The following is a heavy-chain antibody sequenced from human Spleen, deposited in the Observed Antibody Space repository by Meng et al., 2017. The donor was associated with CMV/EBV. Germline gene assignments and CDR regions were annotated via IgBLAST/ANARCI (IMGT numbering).Heavy chain of an antibody. Sequence: GGSLRLSCAASGFTFSSYGMHWVRQAPGKGLEWVAFIRYDGSNKYYADSVKGRFTISRENAKNSLFLQMNSLRAGDTAVYYCARGTGFWSGYSATFGLDPWGQGTLVTVSS. CDR3: ARGTGFWSGYSATFGLDP. CDR2: IRYDGSNK. CDR1: GFTFSSYG. D-gene: IGHD3-3*01. J-gene: IGHJ5*02. V-gene: IGHV3-30*02.